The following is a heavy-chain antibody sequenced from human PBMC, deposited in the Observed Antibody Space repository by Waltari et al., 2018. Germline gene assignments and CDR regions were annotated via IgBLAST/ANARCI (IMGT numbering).Heavy chain of an antibody. D-gene: IGHD3-3*01. J-gene: IGHJ6*03. CDR3: ARGYPYYELWIGYDRCTGYYYMDV. Sequence: QVQLQQWGAGLLKPSETLSLTCAVYGGSFSGYYWSWIRQPPGKGLEWIGEINHSVASYNTPSLQYSGTIPIDTSKDYYSPKRSPVADADTAVYYCARGYPYYELWIGYDRCTGYYYMDVSGKGTT. CDR1: GGSFSGYY. V-gene: IGHV4-34*04. CDR2: INHSVAS.